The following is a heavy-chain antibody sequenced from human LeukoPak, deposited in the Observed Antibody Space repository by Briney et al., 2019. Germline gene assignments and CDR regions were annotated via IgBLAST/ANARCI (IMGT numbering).Heavy chain of an antibody. D-gene: IGHD6-6*01. J-gene: IGHJ4*02. CDR2: ISYDGSNK. CDR3: AKDWQLGDY. V-gene: IGHV3-30*18. CDR1: GFTFSNAY. Sequence: GGSLRLSCAASGFTFSNAYMNWVRQAPGKGLEWVAVISYDGSNKYYADSVKGRFTISRDNSKNTLYLQMNSLRAEDTAVYYCAKDWQLGDYWGQGTLVTVSS.